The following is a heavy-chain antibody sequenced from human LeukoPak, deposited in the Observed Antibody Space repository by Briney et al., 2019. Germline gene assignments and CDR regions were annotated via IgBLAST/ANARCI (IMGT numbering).Heavy chain of an antibody. D-gene: IGHD3-10*01. J-gene: IGHJ4*02. CDR2: IYYSGST. CDR1: GGSISSYY. Sequence: SETLSLTCTVCGGSISSYYWSWIRQPPGKGLEWIGYIYYSGSTNYNPSLKSRVTISVDTSKNQFSLRLSSVTAADTAVYYCARDVSYGSGSYFDYWGQGTLVTVSS. V-gene: IGHV4-59*01. CDR3: ARDVSYGSGSYFDY.